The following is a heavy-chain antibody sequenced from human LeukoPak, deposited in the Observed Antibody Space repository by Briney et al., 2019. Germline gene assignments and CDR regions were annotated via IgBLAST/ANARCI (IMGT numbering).Heavy chain of an antibody. Sequence: PSETLSLTCTVSGGSISSSSYYWGWIRQPPGKGLEWIGSIYYSGSTYYNPSPSLKSRVIISVDKSKNQFSLKLTSVTAADTAMYYCARVGYDGNFGPPDYWGQGTLVTVSS. J-gene: IGHJ4*02. CDR3: ARVGYDGNFGPPDY. V-gene: IGHV4-39*07. CDR2: IYYSGST. CDR1: GGSISSSSYY. D-gene: IGHD4-23*01.